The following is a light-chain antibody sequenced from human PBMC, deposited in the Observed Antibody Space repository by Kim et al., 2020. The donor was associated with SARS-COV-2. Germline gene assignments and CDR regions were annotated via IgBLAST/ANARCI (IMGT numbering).Light chain of an antibody. J-gene: IGKJ5*01. CDR2: DAS. Sequence: ASGGDRVTITCQARQDISTYLNWYQQKPGKAPKLLIYDASNLETGVPSRFSGSASGTDFTFTITSLQPEDIATYYCQQYDDLPITFGQGTRLEIK. V-gene: IGKV1-33*01. CDR3: QQYDDLPIT. CDR1: QDISTY.